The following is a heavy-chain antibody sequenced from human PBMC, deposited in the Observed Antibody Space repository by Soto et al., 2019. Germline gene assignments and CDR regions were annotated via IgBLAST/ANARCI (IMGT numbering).Heavy chain of an antibody. D-gene: IGHD2-8*01. J-gene: IGHJ6*03. CDR3: AALNSYCTNGVCYTEGLYSYMDV. Sequence: SETLSLTCTVSGGSISSYYWSWIRQPPGKGLEWIGYIYYSGSTNYNPSLKSRVTISVDTSKNQFSLKLSSVTAADTAVYYCAALNSYCTNGVCYTEGLYSYMDVWGKGTTVTVSS. CDR2: IYYSGST. CDR1: GGSISSYY. V-gene: IGHV4-59*08.